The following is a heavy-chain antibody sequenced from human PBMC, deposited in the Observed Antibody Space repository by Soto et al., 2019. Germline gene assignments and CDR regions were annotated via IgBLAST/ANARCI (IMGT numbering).Heavy chain of an antibody. CDR2: ISGSGGST. J-gene: IGHJ4*02. D-gene: IGHD3-3*01. CDR3: AKSPLGYDFLSGSGVGYFDY. V-gene: IGHV3-23*01. Sequence: PGGSLRLSCAASGFTFSSYAMSWVRQAPGKGLEWVSAISGSGGSTYYADSVKGRFTISRDNSKNTLYLQMNSLRAEDTAVYYCAKSPLGYDFLSGSGVGYFDYWGQGTLVTVSS. CDR1: GFTFSSYA.